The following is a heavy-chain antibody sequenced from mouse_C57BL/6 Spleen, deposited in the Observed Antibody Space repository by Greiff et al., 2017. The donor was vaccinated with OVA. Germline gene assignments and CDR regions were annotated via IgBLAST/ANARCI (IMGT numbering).Heavy chain of an antibody. D-gene: IGHD2-1*01. V-gene: IGHV1-50*01. Sequence: QVQLQQPGAELVKPGASVKLSCKASGYTFTSYWMQWVKQRPGQGLEWIGEIDPSDSYTNYNQKFKGKATLTVDTSSSTAYMQLSSLTSEDSAVYYCARDYYHYFDYWGKGTTLTVSS. CDR1: GYTFTSYW. J-gene: IGHJ2*01. CDR3: ARDYYHYFDY. CDR2: IDPSDSYT.